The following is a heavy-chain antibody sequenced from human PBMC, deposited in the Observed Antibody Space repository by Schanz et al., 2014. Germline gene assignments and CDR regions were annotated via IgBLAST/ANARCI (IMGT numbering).Heavy chain of an antibody. CDR3: AKGRFGELSAFDI. Sequence: DVQLLESGGGLVQPGGSLRLSCAASGFTFTNYAMSWVRQARGKGLEWVSAMNESHSTIYYADSVKGRFTISRDNSKNTLYLQMNSLRAEDTAVYYCAKGRFGELSAFDIWGQGTMVTVSS. V-gene: IGHV3-23*01. CDR1: GFTFTNYA. J-gene: IGHJ3*02. CDR2: MNESHSTI. D-gene: IGHD3-10*01.